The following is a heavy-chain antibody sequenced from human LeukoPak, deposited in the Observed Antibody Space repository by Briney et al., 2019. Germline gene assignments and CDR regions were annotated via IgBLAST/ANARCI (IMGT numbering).Heavy chain of an antibody. V-gene: IGHV4-34*01. CDR3: ARDPTTVVTLPYYFDF. Sequence: PSETLSLTCAVSGGSFFGSHWNWIRQSPEKGLEWIGEINHSGRTNYNPSLKSRVTISVDTSKSQFFLKLTSVAAADAPVYYCARDPTTVVTLPYYFDFWGQGTLVTVSA. D-gene: IGHD4-23*01. J-gene: IGHJ4*02. CDR2: INHSGRT. CDR1: GGSFFGSH.